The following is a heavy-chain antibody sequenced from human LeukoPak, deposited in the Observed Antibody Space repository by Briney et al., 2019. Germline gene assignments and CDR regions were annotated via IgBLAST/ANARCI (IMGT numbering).Heavy chain of an antibody. CDR2: INAGNGNT. CDR1: GYTFTSYA. CDR3: ATYITIFGVGSSY. V-gene: IGHV1-3*01. Sequence: GASVKVSCKASGYTFTSYAMHWVRQAPGQRLEWMGWINAGNGNTKYSQKFQGRVTITRNTSISTAYMELSSLRSDDAAVYYCATYITIFGVGSSYWGQGTLVTVSS. J-gene: IGHJ4*02. D-gene: IGHD3-3*01.